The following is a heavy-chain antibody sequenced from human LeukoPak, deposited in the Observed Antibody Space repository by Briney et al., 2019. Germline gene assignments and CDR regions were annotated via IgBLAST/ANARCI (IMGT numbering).Heavy chain of an antibody. CDR2: IKQDGSEK. CDR1: GFTFSSYW. V-gene: IGHV3-7*01. CDR3: ASASNKKYYFES. D-gene: IGHD4-11*01. J-gene: IGHJ4*02. Sequence: GGSLRLSCAASGFTFSSYWMSWVRQAPGKGLEWVANIKQDGSEKYYVDSVKGRFTISRDSSKNTLYLQMNSLRGEDTAVYYCASASNKKYYFESWGQGTLVTVSS.